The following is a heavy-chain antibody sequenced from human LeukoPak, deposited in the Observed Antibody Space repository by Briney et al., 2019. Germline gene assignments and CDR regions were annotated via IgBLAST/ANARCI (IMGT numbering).Heavy chain of an antibody. CDR3: ASLPYDYVWGSFDY. CDR1: TFTLSRYN. V-gene: IGHV3-53*01. J-gene: IGHJ4*02. Sequence: AGGSLRLSCTASTFTLSRYNMNWVRQAPGKGLEWVSVIYSGGSTYYADSVKGRFTISRDNAKNSLYLQMNGLRAEDTALYYCASLPYDYVWGSFDYWGQGTLVTVSS. D-gene: IGHD3-16*01. CDR2: IYSGGST.